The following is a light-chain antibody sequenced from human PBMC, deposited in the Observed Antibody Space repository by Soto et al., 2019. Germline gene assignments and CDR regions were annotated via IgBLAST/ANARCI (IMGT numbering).Light chain of an antibody. J-gene: IGLJ3*02. V-gene: IGLV1-44*01. CDR3: AAWDAYLNSWV. Sequence: QSVLTQPPSASGTPGQRVTISCSGSSSNIGRNPVNWYQQLPGTAPKLLIYSNDQRPSGVPDQFSGSRSGTSASLAISGLQSEDEADYYCAAWDAYLNSWVFGGGTKVTVL. CDR2: SND. CDR1: SSNIGRNP.